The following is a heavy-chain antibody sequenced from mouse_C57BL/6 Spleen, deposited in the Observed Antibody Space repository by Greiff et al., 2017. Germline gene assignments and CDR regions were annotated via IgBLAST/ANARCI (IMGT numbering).Heavy chain of an antibody. V-gene: IGHV5-9-1*02. Sequence: EVKLMESGEGLVKPGGSLKLSCAASGFTFSSYAMSWVRQTPETRLEWVAYISSGGDYIYYADTVKGRFTISRDNARNTLYLQMSSLKSEDTAMYYCTRDYYGSSPGGFAYWGQGTLVTVSA. CDR2: ISSGGDYI. CDR3: TRDYYGSSPGGFAY. D-gene: IGHD1-1*01. J-gene: IGHJ3*01. CDR1: GFTFSSYA.